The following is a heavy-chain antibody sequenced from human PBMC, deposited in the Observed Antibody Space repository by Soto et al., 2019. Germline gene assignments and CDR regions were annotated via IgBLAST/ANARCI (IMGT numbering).Heavy chain of an antibody. CDR2: ISGSGGST. CDR3: AKDQERFLEWFIFDY. Sequence: EVQLLESGGGLVQPGGSLRLSCAASGFTFSSYAMSWVRQAPGKGLEWVSAISGSGGSTYYADSVKGRFTISRDNAKNTLYLQMTSLRAEDTAVYYCAKDQERFLEWFIFDYWGQASPVTVPS. J-gene: IGHJ4*02. V-gene: IGHV3-23*01. CDR1: GFTFSSYA. D-gene: IGHD3-3*01.